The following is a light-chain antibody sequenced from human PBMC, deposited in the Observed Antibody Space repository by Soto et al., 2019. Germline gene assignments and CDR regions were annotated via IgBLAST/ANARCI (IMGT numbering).Light chain of an antibody. CDR2: EGT. CDR1: SNDVGFSKF. Sequence: QSALTQPASVSASPGQSITISCTATSNDVGFSKFVSWYQQQPGKSPQVLVYEGTKRPSGVSLRFSGSHSVNAASLTISDIHIEDEADYSGCSYATSGVVFGGGTKLTVL. J-gene: IGLJ2*01. CDR3: CSYATSGVV. V-gene: IGLV2-23*01.